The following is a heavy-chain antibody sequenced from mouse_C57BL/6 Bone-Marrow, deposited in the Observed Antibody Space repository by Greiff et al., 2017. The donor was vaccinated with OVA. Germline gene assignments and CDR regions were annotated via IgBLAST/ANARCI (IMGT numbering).Heavy chain of an antibody. CDR3: ARDGRQLRLHYYAMDY. CDR2: ISDGGSYT. Sequence: EVKLMESGGGLVKPGGSLKLSCAASGFTFSSYAMSWVRQTPEKRLEWVATISDGGSYTYYPDNVQGRFTISRDNAKNNLYLQMSHLKSEDTAMYYCARDGRQLRLHYYAMDYWGQGTSVTVSS. CDR1: GFTFSSYA. V-gene: IGHV5-4*01. D-gene: IGHD3-2*02. J-gene: IGHJ4*01.